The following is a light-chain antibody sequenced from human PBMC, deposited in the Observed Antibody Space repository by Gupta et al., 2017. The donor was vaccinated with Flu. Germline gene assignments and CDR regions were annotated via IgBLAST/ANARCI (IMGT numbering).Light chain of an antibody. J-gene: IGKJ3*01. V-gene: IGKV4-1*01. CDR1: QSVLYSSNNKNY. Sequence: DIVMTQSPDSLAVCLGERATSNCKSSQSVLYSSNNKNYLAWYQPKPGQPPKLLLCWVSASQSGVPDRFSGRGSGGDFTLIIISLQAEDVAVYCSGQDDSTPNTSGHGTKVDIK. CDR2: WVS. CDR3: GQDDSTPNT.